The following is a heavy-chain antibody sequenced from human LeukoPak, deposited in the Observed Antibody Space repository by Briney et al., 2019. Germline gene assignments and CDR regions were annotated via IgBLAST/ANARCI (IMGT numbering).Heavy chain of an antibody. D-gene: IGHD3-3*01. CDR3: TTDSYYDFWSGYYTKFDY. CDR1: GFTFNSYA. V-gene: IGHV3-15*01. J-gene: IGHJ4*02. CDR2: IKSKTDGGTT. Sequence: GGSLRLSCAASGFTFNSYAMSWVRQAPGKGLEWVGRIKSKTDGGTTDYAAPVKGRFTISRDDSKNTLYLQMNSLKTEDTAVYYCTTDSYYDFWSGYYTKFDYWGQGTLVTVSS.